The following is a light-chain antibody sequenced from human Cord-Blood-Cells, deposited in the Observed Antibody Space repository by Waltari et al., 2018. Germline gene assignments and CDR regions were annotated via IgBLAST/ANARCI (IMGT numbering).Light chain of an antibody. J-gene: IGLJ1*01. V-gene: IGLV2-11*01. CDR3: CSYAGSYGYV. CDR2: DVS. Sequence: QSALTQPRSVPGSPGQSVTITCTGTRRDVCGYYYVSWYHQHPGKAPKLMIYDVSKRPSGVPDRFSGSKSGNTASLTISGLQAEDEADYYCCSYAGSYGYVFGTGTKVTVL. CDR1: RRDVCGYYY.